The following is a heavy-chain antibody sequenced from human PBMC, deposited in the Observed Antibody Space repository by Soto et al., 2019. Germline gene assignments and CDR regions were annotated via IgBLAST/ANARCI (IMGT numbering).Heavy chain of an antibody. CDR1: GFTFSSYT. CDR3: ARDQRYDFWSGYYRDYGMDV. D-gene: IGHD3-3*01. CDR2: ISSRSSYI. V-gene: IGHV3-21*02. Sequence: EVQLVESGGGLVKPGGSLRLSCAASGFTFSSYTMNWVRQAPGKGLEWVSSISSRSSYIYYADSVKGRFTISRDNAKISXYXXMNSRGAEDTAVYYCARDQRYDFWSGYYRDYGMDVWGQGTTVTVSS. J-gene: IGHJ6*02.